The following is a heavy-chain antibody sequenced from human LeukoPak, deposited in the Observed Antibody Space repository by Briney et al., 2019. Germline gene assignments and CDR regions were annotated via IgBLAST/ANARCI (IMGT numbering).Heavy chain of an antibody. V-gene: IGHV4-59*01. CDR1: GDSISPYY. CDR3: ARPKRDDVGNSFYYYGMDV. J-gene: IGHJ6*02. CDR2: IYYSGST. D-gene: IGHD4-23*01. Sequence: PSETLSLTCTVSGDSISPYYWNWIRQPPGKGLEWIGYIYYSGSTNYNPSLKSRVTISIDTSKNQFSLKLSSVIAADTAVYYCARPKRDDVGNSFYYYGMDVWGQGTAVTVSS.